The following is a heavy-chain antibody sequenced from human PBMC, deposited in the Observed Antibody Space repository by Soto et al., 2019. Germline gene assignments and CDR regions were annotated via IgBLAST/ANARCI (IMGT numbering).Heavy chain of an antibody. V-gene: IGHV3-23*01. CDR3: AKELLLPGYSSGWPCLDY. Sequence: PGGSLRLSCAASGFTFSSYAMSWVRQAPGKGLEWVSAISGSGGSTYYADSVKGRFTISRKNSKNTLYLQMNSLRAEDTAVYYCAKELLLPGYSSGWPCLDYWGQGTLVTVSS. J-gene: IGHJ4*02. D-gene: IGHD6-19*01. CDR1: GFTFSSYA. CDR2: ISGSGGST.